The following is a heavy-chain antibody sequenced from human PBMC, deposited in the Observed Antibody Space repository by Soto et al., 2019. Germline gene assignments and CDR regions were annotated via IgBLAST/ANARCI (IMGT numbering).Heavy chain of an antibody. J-gene: IGHJ6*02. D-gene: IGHD2-21*02. CDR3: ARDLWGYCGTDCYPLDV. Sequence: SDTLSLTCTVSGGTISRYYWSWIRQPPGKGLEWIGYMYNTGSTVYNPSFKSRVTISVDTSKNQFSLKLNSVTAADTAVYYCARDLWGYCGTDCYPLDVWGQGTTVTVS. CDR2: MYNTGST. V-gene: IGHV4-59*01. CDR1: GGTISRYY.